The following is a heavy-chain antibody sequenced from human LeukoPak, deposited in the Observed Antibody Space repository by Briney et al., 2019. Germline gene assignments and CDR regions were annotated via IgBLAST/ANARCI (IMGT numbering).Heavy chain of an antibody. CDR3: AKDSLHWLANWFDP. D-gene: IGHD6-19*01. Sequence: GGSLRLSCAASGFTFGDYAMHWVRQAPGKGLEGVSGISWNSGSIDYADSVKGRFIIYRDNDKNSLYLQMNSLRAEDTAFYYCAKDSLHWLANWFDPWGQGTLVTVSS. CDR2: ISWNSGSI. V-gene: IGHV3-9*01. CDR1: GFTFGDYA. J-gene: IGHJ5*02.